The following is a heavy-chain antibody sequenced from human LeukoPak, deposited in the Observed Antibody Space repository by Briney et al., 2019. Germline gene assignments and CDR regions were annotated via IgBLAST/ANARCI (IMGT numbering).Heavy chain of an antibody. D-gene: IGHD6-19*01. Sequence: ASVKVSCKASGYTFTGYYMHWVRQAPGQGLEWMGWINPNSGGTNYAQKFQGRVTMTRDTSTSTAYMELSRLRSDDTAVYYCARDLGIGVSYFDYWGQGTMVTVSS. CDR2: INPNSGGT. CDR1: GYTFTGYY. V-gene: IGHV1-2*02. J-gene: IGHJ4*02. CDR3: ARDLGIGVSYFDY.